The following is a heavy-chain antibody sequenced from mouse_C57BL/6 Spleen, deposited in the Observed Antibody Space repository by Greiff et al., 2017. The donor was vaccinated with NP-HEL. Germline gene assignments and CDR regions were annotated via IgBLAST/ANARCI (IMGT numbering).Heavy chain of an antibody. V-gene: IGHV5-4*01. CDR3: ARVHYYGSSYGYYFDY. CDR2: ISDGGSYT. J-gene: IGHJ2*01. D-gene: IGHD1-1*01. Sequence: DVHLVESGGGLVKPGGSLTLSCAASGFPFSSYAMSWVRQTPEQRLEWVATISDGGSYTYYPDNVKGRFPISRDNAKNNLYLQMSHLKSEDTAMYYCARVHYYGSSYGYYFDYWGQGTTLTVSS. CDR1: GFPFSSYA.